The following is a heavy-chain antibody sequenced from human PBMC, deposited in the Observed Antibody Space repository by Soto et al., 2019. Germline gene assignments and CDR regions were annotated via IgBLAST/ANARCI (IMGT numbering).Heavy chain of an antibody. CDR1: GYTFTSYG. V-gene: IGHV1-18*01. CDR3: ARACTPPWGSYLAIDY. CDR2: ISAYNGNT. Sequence: QVQLVQSGAEVKKPGASVKVSCKASGYTFTSYGISWVRQAPGQGLEWMGWISAYNGNTNYAQKLQGRVTMTTDTSTSTADMAVRSLRSDDTAVYYCARACTPPWGSYLAIDYWGPGTLVPGPS. J-gene: IGHJ4*02. D-gene: IGHD3-16*02.